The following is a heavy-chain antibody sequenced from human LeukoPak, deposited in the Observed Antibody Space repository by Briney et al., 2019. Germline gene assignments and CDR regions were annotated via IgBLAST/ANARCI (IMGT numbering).Heavy chain of an antibody. V-gene: IGHV4-34*01. CDR1: GGSFSGYY. Sequence: PSETLSLTCAVYGGSFSGYYWSWIRQPPGKGLEWIGEINHSGSTNYNPSLKSRVTISVDTSKNQFSLKLSSVTAADTAVYYCASLGGVSGSGAFDYWGQGTLVTVSS. CDR3: ASLGGVSGSGAFDY. J-gene: IGHJ4*02. D-gene: IGHD3-10*01. CDR2: INHSGST.